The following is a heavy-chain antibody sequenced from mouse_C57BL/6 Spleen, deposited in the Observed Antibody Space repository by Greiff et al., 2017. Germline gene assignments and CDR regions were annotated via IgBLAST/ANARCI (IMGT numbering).Heavy chain of an antibody. J-gene: IGHJ4*01. CDR1: GFSFNTYA. Sequence: EADGGLVQPKGSLKLSCAASGFSFNTYAMNWVRQAPGKGLEWVARIRSKSNNYATYYADSVKDRFTISRDDSESMLYLQMNNLKTEDTAMYYCVREDYDGYYDYAMDYWGQGTSVTVSS. CDR2: IRSKSNNYAT. CDR3: VREDYDGYYDYAMDY. D-gene: IGHD2-3*01. V-gene: IGHV10-1*01.